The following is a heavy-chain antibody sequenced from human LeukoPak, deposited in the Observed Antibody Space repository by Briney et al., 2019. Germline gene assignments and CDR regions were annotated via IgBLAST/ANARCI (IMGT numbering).Heavy chain of an antibody. CDR3: ARGTNWSPLDFDY. CDR1: GFTFSGYG. CDR2: IWYDGSKR. J-gene: IGHJ4*02. Sequence: PGKSLRLSCTASGFTFSGYGMHWVRQAPGKGLEWVAIIWYDGSKRYYADSVKGRFTISRDNFKNTLYLEMNTLRAEDTAMYYCARGTNWSPLDFDYWGQGSLVTVSS. D-gene: IGHD1-20*01. V-gene: IGHV3-33*01.